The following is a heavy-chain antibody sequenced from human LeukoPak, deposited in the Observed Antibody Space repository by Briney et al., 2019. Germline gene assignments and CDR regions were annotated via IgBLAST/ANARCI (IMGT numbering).Heavy chain of an antibody. CDR1: GFTFSSFN. J-gene: IGHJ4*02. CDR2: IGESGSHI. Sequence: PGGSLRLSCAASGFTFSSFNMNWVRQAPGRGLEWISCIGESGSHINYADSVKGRFTISRDNAKNSLYLQMNSLRAEDTGVYYCARETSFSVWGRGTLVTVSS. CDR3: ARETSFSV. D-gene: IGHD2/OR15-2a*01. V-gene: IGHV3-21*05.